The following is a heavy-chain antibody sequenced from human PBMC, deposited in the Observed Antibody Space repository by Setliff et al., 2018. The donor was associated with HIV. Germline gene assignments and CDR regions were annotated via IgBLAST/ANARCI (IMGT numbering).Heavy chain of an antibody. CDR3: TRDPKYYDFWSGYPHPFDY. Sequence: GGSLRLSCTASGFTFGDYAMSWVRQAPGKGPEWVGSIRSKAYGGTTEYAASVKGRFTISRDDSKRIAYLQMNSLKTEDTAVYYCTRDPKYYDFWSGYPHPFDYWGQGTLGTVSS. J-gene: IGHJ4*02. CDR2: IRSKAYGGTT. V-gene: IGHV3-49*04. D-gene: IGHD3-3*01. CDR1: GFTFGDYA.